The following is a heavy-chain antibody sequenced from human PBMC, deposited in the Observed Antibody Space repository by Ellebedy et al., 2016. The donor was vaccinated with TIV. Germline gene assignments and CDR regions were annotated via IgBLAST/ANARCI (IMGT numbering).Heavy chain of an antibody. CDR3: ARGTVALQSRKYFDS. CDR2: INYRANT. J-gene: IGHJ4*02. V-gene: IGHV4-34*01. D-gene: IGHD6-19*01. CDR1: GAPFNAYY. Sequence: SETLSLXXGVSGAPFNAYYWTWLRQSPGKGLEWIGEINYRANTHYNPSLKSRVTISADSSKNQFSLKLTSVTAADTAVYYCARGTVALQSRKYFDSWGRGGLVTVSS.